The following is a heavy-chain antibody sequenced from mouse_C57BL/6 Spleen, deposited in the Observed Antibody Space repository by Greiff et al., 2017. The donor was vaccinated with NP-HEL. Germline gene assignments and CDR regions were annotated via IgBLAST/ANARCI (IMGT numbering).Heavy chain of an antibody. CDR3: TRDGANWDYFDY. CDR2: ISSGGDYI. V-gene: IGHV5-9-1*02. J-gene: IGHJ2*01. D-gene: IGHD4-1*01. CDR1: GFTFSSYA. Sequence: EVQRVESGEGLVKPGGSLKLSCAASGFTFSSYAMSWVRQTPEKRLEWVAYISSGGDYIYYADTVKGRFTISRDNARNTLYLQMSSLKSEDTAMYYCTRDGANWDYFDYWGQGTTLTVSS.